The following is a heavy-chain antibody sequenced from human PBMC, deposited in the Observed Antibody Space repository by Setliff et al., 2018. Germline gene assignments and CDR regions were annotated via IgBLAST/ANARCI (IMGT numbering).Heavy chain of an antibody. J-gene: IGHJ4*02. CDR1: GYTFTTYA. CDR2: INGVNGNT. CDR3: ARGQTVGPNSGKDY. V-gene: IGHV1-3*01. D-gene: IGHD1-26*01. Sequence: ASVKVSCKASGYTFTTYAIGWMRQAPGQSLEWMGWINGVNGNTKYSQNFQGRVTFTSDTSANTAFMELSSLRSEDSSMYYCARGQTVGPNSGKDYWGQGTLVTV.